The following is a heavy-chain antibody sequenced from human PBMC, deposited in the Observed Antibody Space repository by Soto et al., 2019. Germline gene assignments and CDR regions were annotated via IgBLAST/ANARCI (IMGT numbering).Heavy chain of an antibody. J-gene: IGHJ6*03. Sequence: SETLSLTCTVSGGSISSYYWSWIRQPPGKGLEWIGYIYYSGSTNYNPSLKSRVTISVDTSKNQFSLKLSSVTAADTAVYYCARDLHYGSGSYNYYYYYYMDVWGKGTTVTVSS. D-gene: IGHD3-10*01. CDR2: IYYSGST. CDR3: ARDLHYGSGSYNYYYYYYMDV. V-gene: IGHV4-59*01. CDR1: GGSISSYY.